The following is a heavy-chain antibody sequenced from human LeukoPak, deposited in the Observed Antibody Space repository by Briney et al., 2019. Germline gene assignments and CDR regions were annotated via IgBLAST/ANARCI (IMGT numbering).Heavy chain of an antibody. D-gene: IGHD3-10*01. CDR2: IGTAGDT. CDR1: GFTFSTYD. Sequence: GGSLRLSCAASGFTFSTYDWVRQATGKGLEWVSAIGTAGDTYYPGSVKGRFTISRENAKNSLYLQMNSLRAEDTAVYYCARDGSSGSYYVSNDAFDIWGQGTMVTVSS. CDR3: ARDGSSGSYYVSNDAFDI. V-gene: IGHV3-13*01. J-gene: IGHJ3*02.